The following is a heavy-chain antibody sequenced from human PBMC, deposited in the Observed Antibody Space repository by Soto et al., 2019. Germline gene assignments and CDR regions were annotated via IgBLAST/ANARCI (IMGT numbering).Heavy chain of an antibody. CDR1: GFTFSTYW. CDR2: IKEDGSQE. CDR3: GRNRVGSGTSDF. D-gene: IGHD3-10*01. J-gene: IGHJ3*01. V-gene: IGHV3-7*04. Sequence: EVQLVASGGDLVQPGGSLRLSCAISGFTFSTYWMNWVRLSPGKGLEWVANIKEDGSQEFYVDSVKGRFTISRDNAKNSLYLEMSSLRAEDTAVYYCGRNRVGSGTSDFWGQGTLVTVS.